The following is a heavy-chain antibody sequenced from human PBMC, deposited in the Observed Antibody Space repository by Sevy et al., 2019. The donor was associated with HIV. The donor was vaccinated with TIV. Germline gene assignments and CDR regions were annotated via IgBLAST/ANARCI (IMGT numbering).Heavy chain of an antibody. D-gene: IGHD6-25*01. CDR2: ISYDGSNK. CDR1: GFTFSSYA. V-gene: IGHV3-30-3*01. Sequence: GGSLRLSCAASGFTFSSYAMHWVRQAPGMGLEWVAVISYDGSNKYYADSVKGRFTISRDNSKNTLYLQMNSLRAEDTAVYYCARRPLSRYYYYGMDVWGQGTTVTVSS. J-gene: IGHJ6*02. CDR3: ARRPLSRYYYYGMDV.